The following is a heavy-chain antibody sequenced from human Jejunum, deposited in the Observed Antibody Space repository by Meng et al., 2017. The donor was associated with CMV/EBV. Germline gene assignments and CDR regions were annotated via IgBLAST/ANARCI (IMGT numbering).Heavy chain of an antibody. V-gene: IGHV3-23*01. D-gene: IGHD6-13*01. CDR2: IGGSGGST. J-gene: IGHJ4*02. Sequence: SGFSFSSYAMRWVRQAPGKGLEWVSAIGGSGGSTYYADSVKGRFTISRDNSKNTLYLQMNSLRAEDTAVYYCAKLGIAAAGTVDYWGQGTLVTVSS. CDR1: GFSFSSYA. CDR3: AKLGIAAAGTVDY.